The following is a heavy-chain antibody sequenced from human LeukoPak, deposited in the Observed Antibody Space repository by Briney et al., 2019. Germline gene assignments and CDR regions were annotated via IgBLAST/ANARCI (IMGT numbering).Heavy chain of an antibody. D-gene: IGHD3-22*01. V-gene: IGHV3-11*04. CDR3: AKDHYYYDSSGYYYGGYFDY. Sequence: GGSLRLSCAASGFTFSDYYMSWIRQAPGKGLEWVSYISSSGSTIYYADSVKGRFTISRDNAKNSLYLQMNSLRAEDTAVYYCAKDHYYYDSSGYYYGGYFDYWGQGTLVTVSS. J-gene: IGHJ4*02. CDR2: ISSSGSTI. CDR1: GFTFSDYY.